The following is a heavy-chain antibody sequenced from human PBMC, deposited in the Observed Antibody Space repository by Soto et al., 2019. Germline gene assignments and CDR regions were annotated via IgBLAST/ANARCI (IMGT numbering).Heavy chain of an antibody. D-gene: IGHD2-2*01. Sequence: ASVKVSCKASGGTFSSYTISCVRQAPGQGLEWMGRIIPILGIANYAQKFQGRVTITADKSTSTAYMELSSLRSEDTAVYYCARDRGVVVVPADMRGRWFEPWGQGTLVTVSS. CDR1: GGTFSSYT. V-gene: IGHV1-69*04. CDR2: IIPILGIA. J-gene: IGHJ5*02. CDR3: ARDRGVVVVPADMRGRWFEP.